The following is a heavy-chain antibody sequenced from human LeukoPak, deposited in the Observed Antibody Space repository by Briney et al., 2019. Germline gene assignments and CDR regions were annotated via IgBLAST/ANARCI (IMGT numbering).Heavy chain of an antibody. CDR3: TTDQGDYVWGSYRQNDY. CDR2: IKKDGSEK. D-gene: IGHD3-16*02. Sequence: GGSLRLSCAASGFTFSSYRMSWVRQAPGKGLEWVAYIKKDGSEKYYVDSVKGRFTISRDNAKNTLYLQMNSLKTEDTAVYYCTTDQGDYVWGSYRQNDYWGQGTLVTVSS. J-gene: IGHJ4*02. V-gene: IGHV3-7*03. CDR1: GFTFSSYR.